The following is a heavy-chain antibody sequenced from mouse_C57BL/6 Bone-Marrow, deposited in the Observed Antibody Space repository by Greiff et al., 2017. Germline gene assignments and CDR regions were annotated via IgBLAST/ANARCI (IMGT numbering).Heavy chain of an antibody. CDR3: ARDEDYGLYGMDY. J-gene: IGHJ4*01. V-gene: IGHV1-50*01. CDR2: IDPSDSYT. D-gene: IGHD1-1*01. CDR1: GYTFTSYW. Sequence: QVQLQQPGAELVKPGASVKLSCKASGYTFTSYWMQWVKQRPGQGLEWIGEIDPSDSYTNYNQKFKGKATLTVDTSSSTASMQLSSLTSEDSAVYYCARDEDYGLYGMDYWGQGTSGTVSS.